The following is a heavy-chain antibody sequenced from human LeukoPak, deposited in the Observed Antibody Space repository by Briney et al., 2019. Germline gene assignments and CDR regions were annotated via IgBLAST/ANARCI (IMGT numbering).Heavy chain of an antibody. J-gene: IGHJ6*02. CDR3: ARHQKHIVATISPFYYYYGMDV. CDR2: IYYSGST. Sequence: SETLSLTCTVSGGSISSSSYYWGWIRQPPGKGLEWIGSIYYSGSTYYNPSLKSRVTISVDTSKNQFSLKLSSVTAADTAVYYCARHQKHIVATISPFYYYYGMDVWGQGTTVTVSS. V-gene: IGHV4-39*01. CDR1: GGSISSSSYY. D-gene: IGHD5-12*01.